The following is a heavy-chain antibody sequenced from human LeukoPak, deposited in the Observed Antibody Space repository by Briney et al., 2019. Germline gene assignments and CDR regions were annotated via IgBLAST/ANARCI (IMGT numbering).Heavy chain of an antibody. D-gene: IGHD2-15*01. J-gene: IGHJ3*02. V-gene: IGHV3-9*01. CDR1: GFTFDDYA. CDR2: ISWNSGSI. CDR3: ARDKGEVVAGNAFDI. Sequence: KPGRSLRLSCAASGFTFDDYAMHWVRQAPGKGLEWVSGISWNSGSIGYADSVKGRFTISRDNAKNSLYLQMNSLRAEDAALYYCARDKGEVVAGNAFDIWGQGTLVTVSS.